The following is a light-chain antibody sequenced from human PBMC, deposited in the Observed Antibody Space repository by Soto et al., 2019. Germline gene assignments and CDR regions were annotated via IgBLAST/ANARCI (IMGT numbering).Light chain of an antibody. Sequence: EIVLTQSPATLSLSPGERATLSCRASQSVSTFLAWYQHKPGQAPRLLIYDASNRATGIPDRFRGSGSGTDFTLTISSLEPEDFALYYCLLYFSPDRYTFGPGTKVQIK. CDR3: LLYFSPDRYT. CDR1: QSVSTF. J-gene: IGKJ2*01. CDR2: DAS. V-gene: IGKV3-11*01.